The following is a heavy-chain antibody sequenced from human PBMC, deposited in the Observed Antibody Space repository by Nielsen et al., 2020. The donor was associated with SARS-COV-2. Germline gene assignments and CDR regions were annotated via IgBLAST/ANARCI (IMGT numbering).Heavy chain of an antibody. Sequence: SLKISCAASGFTFDDYAMHWVRQAPGKGLEWVSGISWNSGSIGYADSVKGRFTISRDNAKNSLYLQMNSLRAEDTALYYCAKDMWPLPYGGYASWGQGTLVTVSS. J-gene: IGHJ4*02. CDR2: ISWNSGSI. D-gene: IGHD5-12*01. V-gene: IGHV3-9*01. CDR1: GFTFDDYA. CDR3: AKDMWPLPYGGYAS.